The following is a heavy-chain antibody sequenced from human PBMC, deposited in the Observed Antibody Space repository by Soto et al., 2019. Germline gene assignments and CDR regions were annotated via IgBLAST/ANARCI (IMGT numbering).Heavy chain of an antibody. Sequence: QLQMQESGPGLVKASETLSLTCTVSGGSISSSSYYWGWIRQPPGKGLEWIGSIYYSGSTYYNPSLKSRVTISVDTSKNQFSLKLSSVTAADTAVYYCARHPATMVRGVSGWFDPWGQGTLVTVSS. CDR1: GGSISSSSYY. CDR3: ARHPATMVRGVSGWFDP. J-gene: IGHJ5*02. V-gene: IGHV4-39*01. D-gene: IGHD3-10*01. CDR2: IYYSGST.